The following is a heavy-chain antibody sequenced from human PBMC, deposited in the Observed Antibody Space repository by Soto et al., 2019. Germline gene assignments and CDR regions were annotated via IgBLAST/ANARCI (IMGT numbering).Heavy chain of an antibody. V-gene: IGHV4-59*01. CDR1: GGTISSYY. CDR3: ARRLYDFSATMDV. CDR2: IYYSGST. D-gene: IGHD5-12*01. Sequence: QVQLQGSGPGLVKPSETLSLTCTVSGGTISSYYWSWIRQPPGKGLECIGYIYYSGSTNYNPSLKSRVTISVDTSKNQFSLKLSSVTAADTAVYYCARRLYDFSATMDVWGQGTTVTVSS. J-gene: IGHJ6*02.